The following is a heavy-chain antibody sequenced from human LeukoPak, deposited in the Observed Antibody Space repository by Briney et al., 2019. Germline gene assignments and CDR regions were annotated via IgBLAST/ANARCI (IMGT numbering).Heavy chain of an antibody. J-gene: IGHJ3*02. CDR2: FYYTGST. Sequence: SETLSLTCTVSGGSISSSGYYWDWIRQPPGKGLEWIGNFYYTGSTYYNPSLKSRITISVDTSKNQFSLKLRSVTAADTAVYYCARHSRSGYGDYESAFDIWGQGTMVTVSS. CDR3: ARHSRSGYGDYESAFDI. V-gene: IGHV4-39*01. D-gene: IGHD5-12*01. CDR1: GGSISSSGYY.